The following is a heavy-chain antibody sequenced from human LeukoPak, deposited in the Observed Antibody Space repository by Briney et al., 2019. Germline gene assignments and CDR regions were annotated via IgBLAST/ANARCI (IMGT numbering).Heavy chain of an antibody. Sequence: SSGTLSLTCAVSGGSISSSNWWSWVRQPPGKGLEWIGEIYHSGSANYNASLTSRVTISVGKSRSQFSLMLSAVTAAETAVYYCASAGHDGIGYKVCWGQGTLVTVSS. CDR3: ASAGHDGIGYKVC. D-gene: IGHD3-22*01. CDR1: GGSISSSNW. J-gene: IGHJ4*02. V-gene: IGHV4-4*02. CDR2: IYHSGSA.